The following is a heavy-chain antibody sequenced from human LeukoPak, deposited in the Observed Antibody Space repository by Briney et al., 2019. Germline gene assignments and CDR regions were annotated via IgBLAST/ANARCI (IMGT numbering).Heavy chain of an antibody. J-gene: IGHJ6*03. D-gene: IGHD4-17*01. V-gene: IGHV1-69*05. Sequence: SVKVSCKASGGTFSSYAISWVRQAPGQGLEWMGGIIPIFGTANCAQKFQGRVTITTDESTSTAYMELSSLRSEDTAVYYCARGETTVTEYYYYYYYMDVWGKGTTVTVSS. CDR1: GGTFSSYA. CDR2: IIPIFGTA. CDR3: ARGETTVTEYYYYYYYMDV.